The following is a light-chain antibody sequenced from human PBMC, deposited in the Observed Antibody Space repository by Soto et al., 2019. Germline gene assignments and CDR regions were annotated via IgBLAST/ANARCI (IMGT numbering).Light chain of an antibody. CDR3: QQRSKWPFT. CDR1: QSVSSY. Sequence: EIVLTQSPATLSLSPGERATLSCRASQSVSSYLAWYQQKPGQAPRLLIYDASNRAPGIPARFSGSGPGTDFTRTISSLEPEDFAVYYCQQRSKWPFTFGPGTKVDIK. J-gene: IGKJ3*01. CDR2: DAS. V-gene: IGKV3D-11*02.